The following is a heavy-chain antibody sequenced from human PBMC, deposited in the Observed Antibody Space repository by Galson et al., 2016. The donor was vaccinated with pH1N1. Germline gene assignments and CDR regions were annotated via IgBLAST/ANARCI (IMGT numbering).Heavy chain of an antibody. D-gene: IGHD5-18*01. CDR2: IYYSGST. CDR3: ARDREYNYGYYDHAFDI. CDR1: GGSISSYY. J-gene: IGHJ3*02. Sequence: ETLSLTCIVSGGSISSYYWSWIRQPPGKGLEWIGYIYYSGSTNYNPSLKSRVTISVDTSKNQFSLKLSSVTAADTAVYYCARDREYNYGYYDHAFDIWGQGTMVIVSS. V-gene: IGHV4-59*01.